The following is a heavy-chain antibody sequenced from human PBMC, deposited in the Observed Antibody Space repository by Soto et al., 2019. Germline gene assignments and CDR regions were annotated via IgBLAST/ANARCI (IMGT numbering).Heavy chain of an antibody. CDR2: ISGSGGTT. CDR1: GFTFSSYA. D-gene: IGHD2-21*01. Sequence: VQLLESGGGLVQPGGSLRLSCAASGFTFSSYAMSWVRQAPGKGLEWVSAISGSGGTTYYADSVRGRFTISRDNSENTLYLQMNSLRADDTAVYYCAKDSPSHVGGWELPFDYWGQGTLVTVSS. J-gene: IGHJ4*02. CDR3: AKDSPSHVGGWELPFDY. V-gene: IGHV3-23*01.